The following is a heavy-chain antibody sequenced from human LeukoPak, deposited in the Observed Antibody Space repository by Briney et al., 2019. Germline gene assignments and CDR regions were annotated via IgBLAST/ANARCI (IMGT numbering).Heavy chain of an antibody. J-gene: IGHJ5*02. Sequence: GGSLRPSCAASGFTFSSYEMNWVRQAPGKGLEWVSAISGSGGSTYYADSVKGRFTISRDNSKNTLHLQMNSLRAEDTAVYYCLRSGAGRASTWGQGTLVTVSS. V-gene: IGHV3-23*01. D-gene: IGHD2-15*01. CDR3: LRSGAGRAST. CDR2: ISGSGGST. CDR1: GFTFSSYE.